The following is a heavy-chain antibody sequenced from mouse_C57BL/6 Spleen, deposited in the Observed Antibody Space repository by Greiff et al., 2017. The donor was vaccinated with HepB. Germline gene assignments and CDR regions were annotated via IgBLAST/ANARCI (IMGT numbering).Heavy chain of an antibody. J-gene: IGHJ3*01. CDR2: ISYSGST. CDR1: GYSITSGYD. Sequence: EVQVVESGPGMVKPSQSLSLTCTVTGYSITSGYDWHWIRHFPGNKLEWMGYISYSGSTNYNPSLKSRISITHDTSKNHFFLKLNSVTTEDTATYYCARGTASGAWFAYWGQGTLVTVSA. V-gene: IGHV3-1*01. CDR3: ARGTASGAWFAY. D-gene: IGHD3-3*01.